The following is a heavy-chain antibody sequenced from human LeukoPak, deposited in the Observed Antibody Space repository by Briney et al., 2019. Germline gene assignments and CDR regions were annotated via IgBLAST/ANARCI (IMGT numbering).Heavy chain of an antibody. CDR3: ARESQDYYYYYMDV. V-gene: IGHV1-69*06. J-gene: IGHJ6*03. CDR2: IIPIFGTA. CDR1: GGTFSSYA. Sequence: GASVKVSCKASGGTFSSYAISWVRQAPGQGLEWMGGIIPIFGTANYAQKFQGRVTITADKSTSTAYMELSSLRSEDTAVYYCARESQDYYYYYMDVWGKGTTVTVSS.